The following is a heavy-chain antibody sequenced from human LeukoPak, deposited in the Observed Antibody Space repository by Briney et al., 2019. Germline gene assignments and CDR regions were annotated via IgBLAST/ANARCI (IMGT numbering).Heavy chain of an antibody. J-gene: IGHJ4*02. D-gene: IGHD2-21*02. CDR2: NNHSGST. CDR1: IESFSGYY. Sequence: PSETLSLTCAVYIESFSGYYWTWLRQPPGKGLEWIGENNHSGSTNYNPSLKRRVTISADTSKNQFSLTLSSVTAADTAMYYCARVRGDLSIDFWGQGNLVTVSS. CDR3: ARVRGDLSIDF. V-gene: IGHV4-34*01.